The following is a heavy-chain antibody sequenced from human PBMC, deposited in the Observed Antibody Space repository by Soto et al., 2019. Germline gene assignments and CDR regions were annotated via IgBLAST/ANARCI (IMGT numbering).Heavy chain of an antibody. CDR2: IYYSGST. J-gene: IGHJ3*02. Sequence: SETLSLTCTVCSGSMSGYYWNWIRQPPGKGLEWIGYIYYSGSTNYNPSLKSRVTISVDTSKNQFSLKLSSVTAADTAVYYCARAGDYDFWSGYPNDAFDIWVQGTMVTVSS. D-gene: IGHD3-3*01. V-gene: IGHV4-59*01. CDR1: SGSMSGYY. CDR3: ARAGDYDFWSGYPNDAFDI.